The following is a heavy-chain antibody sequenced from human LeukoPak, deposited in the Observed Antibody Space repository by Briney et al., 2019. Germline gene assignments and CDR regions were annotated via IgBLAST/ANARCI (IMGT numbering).Heavy chain of an antibody. CDR1: GFTFSDYY. J-gene: IGHJ3*02. CDR3: ARVSSSGFEEDDAFDI. V-gene: IGHV3-11*05. Sequence: GGSLRLSCAASGFTFSDYYMSWIRQAPGKGLEWVSYISSSSSYTNYADSVKGRFTISRDNAKNSLYLQMNSLRAEDTAVYYCARVSSSGFEEDDAFDIWGQGTMVTVSS. D-gene: IGHD6-19*01. CDR2: ISSSSSYT.